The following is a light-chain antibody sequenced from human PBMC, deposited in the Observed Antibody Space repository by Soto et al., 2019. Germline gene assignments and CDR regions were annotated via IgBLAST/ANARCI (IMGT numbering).Light chain of an antibody. CDR3: QQANSFPLT. Sequence: DVQMTQSPSSVSTSVGDRGTITCRSIQGINRWLAWYQQKPGKAPKLLIYAASSLQSGVPSRFSGSGSGTDFTLTISSLQPEDFATYYCQQANSFPLTFGGGTKVEIK. CDR1: QGINRW. V-gene: IGKV1-12*01. CDR2: AAS. J-gene: IGKJ4*01.